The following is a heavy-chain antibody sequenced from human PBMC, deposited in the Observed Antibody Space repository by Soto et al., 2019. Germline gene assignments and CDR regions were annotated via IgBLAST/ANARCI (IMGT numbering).Heavy chain of an antibody. D-gene: IGHD5-18*01. V-gene: IGHV4-30-4*01. CDR1: GVPISGSDYH. CDR2: IFPSGAT. J-gene: IGHJ2*01. Sequence: QVQLEESGPGLVKPSQTLSLMCTVSGVPISGSDYHWSWIRQSPGKGLEWIGYIFPSGATHYNSSLGSRITMSVETSKSPFSLRLTAVTAAHTAVYFCARGSAAKRYFDLWGRGTLVTVSS. CDR3: ARGSAAKRYFDL.